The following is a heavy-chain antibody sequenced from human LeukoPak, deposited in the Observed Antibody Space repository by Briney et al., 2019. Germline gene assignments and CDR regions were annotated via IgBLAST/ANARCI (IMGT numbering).Heavy chain of an antibody. CDR3: ARVGATSYY. Sequence: GGSLRLSCAASGFTFSNYMMHWVRQAPGKGLVWVSRIKSDGITITYADSVKGRFTISRDNAKNTLYLQMNSLRAEDTAVYYCARVGATSYYWGQGTLVTVSS. CDR1: GFTFSNYM. CDR2: IKSDGITI. D-gene: IGHD1-26*01. J-gene: IGHJ4*02. V-gene: IGHV3-74*01.